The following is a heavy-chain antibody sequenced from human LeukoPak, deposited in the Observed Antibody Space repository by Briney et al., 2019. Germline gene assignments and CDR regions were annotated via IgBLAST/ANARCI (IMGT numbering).Heavy chain of an antibody. CDR2: ISAYNGNT. V-gene: IGHV1-18*01. J-gene: IGHJ4*02. CDR3: ARDVAGEWFAYYFDY. D-gene: IGHD3-3*01. Sequence: ASVKVSCKASGYTFTSYGISWVRQAPGQGLEWMGWISAYNGNTNYAQKLQGRVTMTTDTSTSTAYMELRSLRSDATAVYYCARDVAGEWFAYYFDYWGQGTLVTVSS. CDR1: GYTFTSYG.